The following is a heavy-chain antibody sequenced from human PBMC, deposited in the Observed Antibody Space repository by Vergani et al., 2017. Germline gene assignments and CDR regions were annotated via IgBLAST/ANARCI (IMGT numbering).Heavy chain of an antibody. Sequence: QLQLQESGPGLVKPSATLSLTCSVSGASIRRSNYYWGWIRQPPGKGLEWITSIYYSGSSYYNPSRKRRVTISVDTSKNQFSLKLSSVTAADTAVYFCARHSTVEWLVKLGWIDPWGQGILVTVSS. CDR2: IYYSGSS. D-gene: IGHD6-19*01. V-gene: IGHV4-39*01. J-gene: IGHJ5*02. CDR1: GASIRRSNYY. CDR3: ARHSTVEWLVKLGWIDP.